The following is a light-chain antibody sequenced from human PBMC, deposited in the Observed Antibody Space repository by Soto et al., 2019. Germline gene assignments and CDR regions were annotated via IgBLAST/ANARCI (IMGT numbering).Light chain of an antibody. J-gene: IGLJ3*02. CDR3: CSYAGSSTFEV. V-gene: IGLV2-23*03. Sequence: QSALTQPASVSGSPGQSITISCTGPSSDVGSYNLVSWYQQHPGKAPKLMIYEGSKRPSGVSNRCSGSKSGNTASLTISGLQAEDEADYYCCSYAGSSTFEVFGGGTKVTVL. CDR2: EGS. CDR1: SSDVGSYNL.